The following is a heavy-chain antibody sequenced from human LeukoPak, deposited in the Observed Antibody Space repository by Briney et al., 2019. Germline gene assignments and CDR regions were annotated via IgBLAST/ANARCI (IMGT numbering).Heavy chain of an antibody. CDR3: AELGITMIGGV. V-gene: IGHV3-30*19. D-gene: IGHD3-10*02. CDR1: GFTFSNYG. Sequence: GGSLRLSCAASGFTFSNYGVHWVRQAPGKGLEWVAVMSYDGSNKYYADSVKGRFTISRDNSKNTLYLQMNSLRAEDTAVYYCAELGITMIGGVWGKGTTVTISS. J-gene: IGHJ6*04. CDR2: MSYDGSNK.